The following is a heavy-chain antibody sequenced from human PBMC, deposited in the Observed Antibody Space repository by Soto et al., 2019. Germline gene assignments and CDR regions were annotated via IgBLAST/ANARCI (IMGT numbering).Heavy chain of an antibody. Sequence: SVKVSCKASGGTFSSYAISWVRQAPGQGLEWMGWIIPIFGTANYAKKCQGRVTITADESTSTAYMELSRLRSEDTAVYYCARDYASNKPLDYWGQGTLVTVSS. V-gene: IGHV1-69*13. J-gene: IGHJ4*02. CDR1: GGTFSSYA. CDR3: ARDYASNKPLDY. CDR2: IIPIFGTA. D-gene: IGHD4-4*01.